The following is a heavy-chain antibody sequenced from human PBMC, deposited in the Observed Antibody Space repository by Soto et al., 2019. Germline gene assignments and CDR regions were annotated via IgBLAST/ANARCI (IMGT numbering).Heavy chain of an antibody. Sequence: QVQLVQSGAEVKKPGSSVRVSCKTSGGTYSRSGISWVRQAPGPGLEWMGGIIPIFGRANYAQKFQGRVTFSADESTSTAYIELSSLRSEDTAVYYCARVRVGELMWRGAGCSPTYGMDVWGQGTTVIFSS. CDR3: ARVRVGELMWRGAGCSPTYGMDV. CDR1: GGTYSRSG. CDR2: IIPIFGRA. J-gene: IGHJ6*02. V-gene: IGHV1-69*01. D-gene: IGHD3-16*01.